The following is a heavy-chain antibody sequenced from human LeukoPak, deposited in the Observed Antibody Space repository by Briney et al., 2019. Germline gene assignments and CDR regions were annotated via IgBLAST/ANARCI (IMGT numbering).Heavy chain of an antibody. V-gene: IGHV3-30-3*01. Sequence: PGRSLRLSCAASGFTFGSYAMHWVRQAPGKGLEWVAVISYDGSNKYYADSVKGRFTISRDNSKNTLYLQMNSLRAEDTAVYYCARVVVVAATLDYWGQGTLVTVSS. CDR1: GFTFGSYA. D-gene: IGHD2-15*01. CDR3: ARVVVVAATLDY. CDR2: ISYDGSNK. J-gene: IGHJ4*02.